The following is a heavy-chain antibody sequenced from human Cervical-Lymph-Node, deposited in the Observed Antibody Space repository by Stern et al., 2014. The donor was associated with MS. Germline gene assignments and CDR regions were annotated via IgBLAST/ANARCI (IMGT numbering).Heavy chain of an antibody. Sequence: VQLVESGGGLVQPGRSLRLSCAASGFTFDDYTMHWVRQAPGKGLEWVSGISWNSGSIGYADSVKGRFTVSRDNAKNSLYLQMNSLKVDDTALYYCVKGAGGAFDYWGQGTLVTVSS. CDR3: VKGAGGAFDY. D-gene: IGHD1-26*01. J-gene: IGHJ4*02. CDR1: GFTFDDYT. CDR2: ISWNSGSI. V-gene: IGHV3-9*01.